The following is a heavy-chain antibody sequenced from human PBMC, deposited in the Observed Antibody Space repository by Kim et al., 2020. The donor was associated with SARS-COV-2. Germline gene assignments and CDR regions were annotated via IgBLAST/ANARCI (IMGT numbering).Heavy chain of an antibody. J-gene: IGHJ4*02. CDR3: ARRYKYSSSWYYFDY. D-gene: IGHD6-13*01. CDR1: GGSISSSSYY. V-gene: IGHV4-39*01. Sequence: SETLSLTCTVSGGSISSSSYYWGWIRQPPGKGLEWIGSIYYSGSTYYNPSLKSRVTISVDTSKNQFSLKLSSVTAADTAVYYCARRYKYSSSWYYFDYWGQGTLVTVSS. CDR2: IYYSGST.